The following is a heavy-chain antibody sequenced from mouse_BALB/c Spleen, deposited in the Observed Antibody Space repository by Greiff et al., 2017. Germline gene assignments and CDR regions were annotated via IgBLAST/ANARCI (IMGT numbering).Heavy chain of an antibody. CDR3: ARSDYDYDDAMDY. J-gene: IGHJ4*01. D-gene: IGHD2-4*01. CDR1: GYTFTSYW. CDR2: IYPGDGDT. V-gene: IGHV1-87*01. Sequence: QVQLKESGAELARPGASVKLSCKASGYTFTSYWMQWVKQRPGQGLEWIGAIYPGDGDTRYTQKFKGKATLTADKSSSTAYMQLSSLASEDSAVYYCARSDYDYDDAMDYWGQGTSVTVSS.